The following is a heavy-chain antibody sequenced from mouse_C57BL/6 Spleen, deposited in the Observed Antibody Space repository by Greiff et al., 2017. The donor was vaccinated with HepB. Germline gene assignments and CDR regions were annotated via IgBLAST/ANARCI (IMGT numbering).Heavy chain of an antibody. CDR1: GFSFTSYG. Sequence: VKLVESGPGLVQPSQRLSITCTVSGFSFTSYGVHWVRQSPGKGLEWLGVIWRGGSTDYNAAFMSRLSITKDNSKSQVVFKMNSLQADDTAIYYCAKNERGSYDYDWYFDVWGTGTTVTVSS. J-gene: IGHJ1*03. V-gene: IGHV2-5*01. D-gene: IGHD2-4*01. CDR2: IWRGGST. CDR3: AKNERGSYDYDWYFDV.